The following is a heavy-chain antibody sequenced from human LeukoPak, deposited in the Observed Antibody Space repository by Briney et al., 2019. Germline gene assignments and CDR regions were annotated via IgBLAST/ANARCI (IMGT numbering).Heavy chain of an antibody. CDR1: GFTSSNAW. J-gene: IGHJ4*02. CDR3: AKGYEYYDILTGYYFFDY. Sequence: GGSLRLSCTASGFTSSNAWMTWVRQAPGKGLEWVSAISGTGGSTFYADSVKGRFTISRDSSKNTLYLQISPLRAEDTAVYYCAKGYEYYDILTGYYFFDYWGQGTLVTVSS. V-gene: IGHV3-23*01. D-gene: IGHD3-9*01. CDR2: ISGTGGST.